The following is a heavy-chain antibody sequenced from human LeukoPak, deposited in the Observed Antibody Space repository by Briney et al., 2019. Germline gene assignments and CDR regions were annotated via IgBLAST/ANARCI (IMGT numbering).Heavy chain of an antibody. V-gene: IGHV1-58*01. J-gene: IGHJ4*02. CDR2: IVVGSDNT. CDR1: GFTFTSSA. Sequence: SVRVSCKASGFTFTSSAVQWLRQARGQRLEWIGWIVVGSDNTNYAQKFQKRVTITRDMSTSTAYMELSSLRPEDTAVYYCATVRSGSYTGDYWGQGTLVTVSS. CDR3: ATVRSGSYTGDY. D-gene: IGHD1-26*01.